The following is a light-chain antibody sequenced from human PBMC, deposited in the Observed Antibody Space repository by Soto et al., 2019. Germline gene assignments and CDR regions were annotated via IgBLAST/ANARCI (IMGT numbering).Light chain of an antibody. CDR1: SSNIGAGYD. V-gene: IGLV1-40*01. CDR3: QSYDSSLSGSV. Sequence: QSVLTQPPSVSGAPGQRVTISCTGSSSNIGAGYDVHWYQQLPGTAPKLLIYGNSNRPSGVPDRFSGSKSGTSASLAITGLQAEDEADYYCQSYDSSLSGSVFGGGTKLFVL. CDR2: GNS. J-gene: IGLJ2*01.